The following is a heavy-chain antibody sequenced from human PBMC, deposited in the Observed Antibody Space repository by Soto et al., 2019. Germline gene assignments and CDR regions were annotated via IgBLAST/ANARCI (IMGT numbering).Heavy chain of an antibody. Sequence: ASVEVSCKASGYTFTGCYMRWVRQATGQGLEWMGWINPNSGGTNYAQKFQGWVTMTRDTSISTAYMELSRLRSDDTAVYYCARQVSYYGMDVWGQGTTVTVSS. CDR1: GYTFTGCY. V-gene: IGHV1-2*04. CDR2: INPNSGGT. D-gene: IGHD3-10*01. CDR3: ARQVSYYGMDV. J-gene: IGHJ6*02.